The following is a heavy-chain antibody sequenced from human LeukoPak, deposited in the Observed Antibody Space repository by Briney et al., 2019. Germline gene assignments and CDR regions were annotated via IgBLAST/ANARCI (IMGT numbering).Heavy chain of an antibody. D-gene: IGHD1-14*01. CDR1: GGSISSYY. Sequence: SETLSLTCTVSGGSISSYYWSWIRQPPGKGLEWIGEINHSGSTNYNPSLKSRVTISVDTSKNQFSLKLSSVTAADTAVYYCARKPLRTQRYIDYWGQGTLVTVSS. J-gene: IGHJ4*02. CDR3: ARKPLRTQRYIDY. V-gene: IGHV4-34*01. CDR2: INHSGST.